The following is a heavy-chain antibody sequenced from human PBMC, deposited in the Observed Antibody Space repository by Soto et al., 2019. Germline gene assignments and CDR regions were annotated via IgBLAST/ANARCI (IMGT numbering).Heavy chain of an antibody. D-gene: IGHD6-13*01. Sequence: QVQLQQWGAGLLKPSETLSLTCAVYGGSFSGYYWSWIRQPPGKGLEWIGEINHSGSTNYNPSLKSRVTISGDTSKNQFSLKLSSVTAADTAVYYCARAQVAAAHYYYYGMDVWGQGTTVTVSS. CDR2: INHSGST. J-gene: IGHJ6*02. V-gene: IGHV4-34*01. CDR1: GGSFSGYY. CDR3: ARAQVAAAHYYYYGMDV.